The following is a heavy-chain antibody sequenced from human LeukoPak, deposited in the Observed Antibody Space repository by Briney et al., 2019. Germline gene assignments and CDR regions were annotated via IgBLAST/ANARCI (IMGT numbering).Heavy chain of an antibody. CDR2: GSWNSGSI. CDR3: AKDGGYQSYYCYGMDV. V-gene: IGHV3-9*01. CDR1: GFTFDDYA. J-gene: IGHJ6*02. D-gene: IGHD3-22*01. Sequence: GRCLRLSCAASGFTFDDYAMHWVRHAPGKGLEWVSGGSWNSGSIGYADSVKGRFTISRDNANNSLYLPMNSLRAKDTALYYCAKDGGYQSYYCYGMDVWGQGTTVTVSS.